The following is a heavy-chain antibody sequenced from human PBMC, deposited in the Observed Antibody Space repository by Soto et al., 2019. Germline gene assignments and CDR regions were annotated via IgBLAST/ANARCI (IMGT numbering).Heavy chain of an antibody. Sequence: PSETLSLTCTVSGGPISSGGYYWSWIRQHPGKGLEWIGYIYYSGSTYYNPPLKSRVTISADTSKNQLSLKLSSVTAADTAVYYCARLDSSGYYYGYYFDYWGQGTLVTVSS. CDR1: GGPISSGGYY. J-gene: IGHJ4*02. CDR3: ARLDSSGYYYGYYFDY. V-gene: IGHV4-31*03. D-gene: IGHD3-22*01. CDR2: IYYSGST.